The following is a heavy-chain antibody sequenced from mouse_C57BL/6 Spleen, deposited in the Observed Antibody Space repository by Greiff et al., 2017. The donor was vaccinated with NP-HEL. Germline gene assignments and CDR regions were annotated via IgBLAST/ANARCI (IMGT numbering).Heavy chain of an antibody. Sequence: VQLQQPGAELVKPGASVKMSCKASGYTFTSYWITWVKQRPGQGLEWIGDIYPGSGSTNYNEKFKSKATLTVDTSSSTAYMQLSSLTSEDSAVYYCARRGSLITPVVPLAMDYWGQGTSVTVSS. CDR1: GYTFTSYW. D-gene: IGHD1-1*01. V-gene: IGHV1-55*01. CDR2: IYPGSGST. CDR3: ARRGSLITPVVPLAMDY. J-gene: IGHJ4*01.